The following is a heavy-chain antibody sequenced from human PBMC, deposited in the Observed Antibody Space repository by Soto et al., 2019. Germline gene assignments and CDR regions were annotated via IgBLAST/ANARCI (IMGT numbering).Heavy chain of an antibody. CDR1: GFTFSSYA. CDR2: ISGSGGST. J-gene: IGHJ5*02. Sequence: GGSLRLSCAASGFTFSSYAMSWVRQAPGKGLDWVSAISGSGGSTYYADSVKGRFTISRDNSKNTLYLQMNSLRAEDTAVYYCAKPRGSGSYYSPQINWFDPWGQGTLVTVSS. D-gene: IGHD3-10*01. V-gene: IGHV3-23*01. CDR3: AKPRGSGSYYSPQINWFDP.